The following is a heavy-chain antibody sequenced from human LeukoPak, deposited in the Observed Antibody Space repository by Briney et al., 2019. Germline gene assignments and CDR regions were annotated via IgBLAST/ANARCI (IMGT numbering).Heavy chain of an antibody. V-gene: IGHV1-18*01. D-gene: IGHD2-21*02. CDR3: ARCLRGGDFVAQDAFDI. CDR1: GYTFTSYG. J-gene: IGHJ3*02. CDR2: ISAYNGNT. Sequence: GASVKVSCKASGYTFTSYGISWVRQAPGQGLEWMGWISAYNGNTNYAQKLQGRVTMTRDTSTSTVYMELSSLRSEDTAVYYCARCLRGGDFVAQDAFDIWGQGTTVTVSS.